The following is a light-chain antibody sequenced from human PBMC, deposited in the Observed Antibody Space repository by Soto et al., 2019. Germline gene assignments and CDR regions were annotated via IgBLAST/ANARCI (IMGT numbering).Light chain of an antibody. CDR1: SSNIGAGYG. J-gene: IGLJ3*02. V-gene: IGLV1-40*01. CDR3: QSYDSSLSGWV. Sequence: QSVLTQPHSVSGAPGQRVTISCTGSSSNIGAGYGVHWYQQLPVTAPKLLIYGNSHRPSGVPDRFSGSKSGTSASLAITGLRAEDEADYYCQSYDSSLSGWVFGGGTKLTVL. CDR2: GNS.